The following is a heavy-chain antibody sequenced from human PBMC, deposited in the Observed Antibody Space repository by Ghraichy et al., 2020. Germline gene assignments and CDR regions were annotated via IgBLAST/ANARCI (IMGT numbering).Heavy chain of an antibody. D-gene: IGHD1-7*01. CDR3: TTCMNYALHYYYGMDV. V-gene: IGHV3-15*01. Sequence: GGSLRLSCAASGFTFSNAWMSWVRQAPGKGLEWVGRIKSKTDGGTTDYAAPVKGRFTISRDDSKNTLYLQMNSLKTEDTAVYYCTTCMNYALHYYYGMDVWGQGTTVTVSS. CDR1: GFTFSNAW. CDR2: IKSKTDGGTT. J-gene: IGHJ6*02.